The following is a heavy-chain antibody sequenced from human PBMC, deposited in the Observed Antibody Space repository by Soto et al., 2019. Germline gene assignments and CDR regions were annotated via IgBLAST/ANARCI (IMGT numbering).Heavy chain of an antibody. J-gene: IGHJ4*02. D-gene: IGHD3-3*01. CDR2: IYYSGST. CDR3: ARVSDFWSGWLDY. CDR1: GGSISSYY. Sequence: SETLSLTCTVSGGSISSYYWSWIRQPPGKGLEWIGYIYYSGSTNYNPSLKSRVTISVDTSKNQFSLKLSSVTAADTAVYYCARVSDFWSGWLDYWGQGTLVTVSS. V-gene: IGHV4-59*01.